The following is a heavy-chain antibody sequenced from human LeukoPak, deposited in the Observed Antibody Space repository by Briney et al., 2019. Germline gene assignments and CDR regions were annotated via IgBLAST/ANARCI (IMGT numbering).Heavy chain of an antibody. D-gene: IGHD6-19*01. J-gene: IGHJ6*02. CDR1: GFTFSSYG. CDR2: RRYDGSNK. CDR3: AKGDLGQQWLISYYYYGMDV. Sequence: GGSLRLSCAASGFTFSSYGMHWVRQAPGKGLEWVAFRRYDGSNKYYADSVKGRFTISRDNSKNTLYLQMNSLRAEDTAVYYCAKGDLGQQWLISYYYYGMDVWGQGTTVTVSS. V-gene: IGHV3-30*02.